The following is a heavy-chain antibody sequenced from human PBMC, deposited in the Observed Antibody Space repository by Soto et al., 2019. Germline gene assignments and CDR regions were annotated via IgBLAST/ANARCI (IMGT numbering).Heavy chain of an antibody. CDR3: AREDSGAFFDF. Sequence: AFSGGSIISGGYSWSWIRQPPGKGLEWIGYIYSGTTHYNPSLESRVTIAMDRSKNQVSLSLKSVTAADTAVYYCAREDSGAFFDFWGQGTLVTVSS. J-gene: IGHJ4*02. D-gene: IGHD2-15*01. V-gene: IGHV4-30-2*01. CDR2: IYSGTT. CDR1: GGSIISGGYS.